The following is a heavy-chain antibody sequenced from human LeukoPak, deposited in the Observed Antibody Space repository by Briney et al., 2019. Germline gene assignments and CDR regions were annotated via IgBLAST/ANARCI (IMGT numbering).Heavy chain of an antibody. Sequence: GGSLRLSCAASGFTFSSYEMNWVRQAPGKGLEWVTFIQHDGTDKYYADSVKGRFTVSRDNSKSTLFLQMNSLRAEDTAVYYCAKEFHRRGYFDNWGQGTLVTVSS. CDR3: AKEFHRRGYFDN. J-gene: IGHJ4*02. CDR1: GFTFSSYE. CDR2: IQHDGTDK. D-gene: IGHD3-22*01. V-gene: IGHV3-30*02.